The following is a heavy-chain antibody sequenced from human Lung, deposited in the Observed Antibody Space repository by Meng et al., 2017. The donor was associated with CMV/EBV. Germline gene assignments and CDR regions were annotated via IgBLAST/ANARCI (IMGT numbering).Heavy chain of an antibody. V-gene: IGHV1-69*08. D-gene: IGHD3-10*01. CDR3: ARDAYSGSGRGPDYFDN. J-gene: IGHJ4*02. Sequence: SVXVSCKASGCTFTSYSISWVRQAPGQGLEWMGWIIPVRGAADYAQKFQGRVTMTTDKSTSTAYMELSSLRSEDTAVYYCARDAYSGSGRGPDYFDNWGQGTXVTVSS. CDR1: GCTFTSYS. CDR2: IIPVRGAA.